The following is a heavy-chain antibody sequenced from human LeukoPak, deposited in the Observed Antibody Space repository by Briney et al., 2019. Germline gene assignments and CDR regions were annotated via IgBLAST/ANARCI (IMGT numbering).Heavy chain of an antibody. CDR3: ARDTRGIFDY. D-gene: IGHD3-10*01. Sequence: PGGSLRLSCAASRFTFSSYWMSWVRQAPGKGLEWVANIKQDGSEIHYVDSVRGRFTISRDNAKSSLYLQMNSLRVEDTAVYYCARDTRGIFDYWGQGTLVTVSS. V-gene: IGHV3-7*01. CDR1: RFTFSSYW. J-gene: IGHJ4*02. CDR2: IKQDGSEI.